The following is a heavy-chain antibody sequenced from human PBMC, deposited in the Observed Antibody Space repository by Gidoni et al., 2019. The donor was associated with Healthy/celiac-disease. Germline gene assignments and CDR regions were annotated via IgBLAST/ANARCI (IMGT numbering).Heavy chain of an antibody. Sequence: SSYGMHWVRQAPGKGLEWVADISYDGSNKYYADSVKGRFTISRDNSKNTLYLQMNSLRAEDTAVYYCAKDLNDFSTYYYYYGMDVWGQGTTVTVSS. CDR2: ISYDGSNK. V-gene: IGHV3-30*18. D-gene: IGHD3-3*01. J-gene: IGHJ6*02. CDR1: SSYG. CDR3: AKDLNDFSTYYYYYGMDV.